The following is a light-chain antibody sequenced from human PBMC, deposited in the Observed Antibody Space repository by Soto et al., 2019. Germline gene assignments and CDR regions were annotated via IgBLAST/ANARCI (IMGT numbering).Light chain of an antibody. CDR1: TTDAGGYNY. Sequence: QSALTQPASVSGSPGQSITLSCTGTTTDAGGYNYVSWYQQHPGKVPKLIIYDVFNRPPGVSHRFSGSKSGNTASLTISGLQPEDDADYYCSSYTTTSTQVFGTGTKLTVL. CDR2: DVF. CDR3: SSYTTTSTQV. J-gene: IGLJ1*01. V-gene: IGLV2-14*03.